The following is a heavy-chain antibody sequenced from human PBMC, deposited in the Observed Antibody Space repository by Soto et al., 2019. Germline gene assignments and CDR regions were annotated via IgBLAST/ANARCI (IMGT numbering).Heavy chain of an antibody. CDR1: GFTFSSYA. J-gene: IGHJ3*02. Sequence: GGSLRLSCAASGFTFSSYAMNWVRQAPGKGLEGVSVLSGSGGVTYHADSVKGRFTISRDNSKNTGFLQMNSLRAEDTAVYYCAKMHRSREWFLSFDAFDIWGQGTMVTVSS. CDR3: AKMHRSREWFLSFDAFDI. V-gene: IGHV3-23*01. D-gene: IGHD3-3*01. CDR2: LSGSGGVT.